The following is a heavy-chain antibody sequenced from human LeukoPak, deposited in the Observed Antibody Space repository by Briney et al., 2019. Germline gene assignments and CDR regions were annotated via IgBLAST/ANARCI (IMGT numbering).Heavy chain of an antibody. CDR3: ARGWTNCGAINTIGFDY. D-gene: IGHD2-21*01. CDR1: GGSISRGTYY. CDR2: IYYSGST. V-gene: IGHV4-31*03. J-gene: IGHJ4*02. Sequence: SQTLSLTCTVSGGSISRGTYYWSWIRQHPGKGLEWIGYIYYSGSTYYNPSLKSRVAISVDTSKNQFSLRLSSVTAADTAVYYCARGWTNCGAINTIGFDYWGQGTLVSVSS.